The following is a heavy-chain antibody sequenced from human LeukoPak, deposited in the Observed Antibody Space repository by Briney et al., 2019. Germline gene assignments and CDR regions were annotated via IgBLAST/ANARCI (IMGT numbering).Heavy chain of an antibody. J-gene: IGHJ4*02. Sequence: GASVKVSCKSSGYTFIGYLIHWVRLAPGQGLEWMGWINLNSGGTNYAQKFQVRVTMTRDTSISTAYMELSRLRSDDTAVYYCARSPHILTGENFDYWGQGTLVTVSS. CDR2: INLNSGGT. CDR1: GYTFIGYL. CDR3: ARSPHILTGENFDY. D-gene: IGHD3-9*01. V-gene: IGHV1-2*02.